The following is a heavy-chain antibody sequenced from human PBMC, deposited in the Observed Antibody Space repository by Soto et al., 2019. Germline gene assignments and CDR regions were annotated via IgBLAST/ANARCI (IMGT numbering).Heavy chain of an antibody. J-gene: IGHJ4*02. CDR2: IYSGGST. D-gene: IGHD4-17*01. V-gene: IGHV3-66*01. CDR3: ARGNDYGDYFPEEFDF. Sequence: EVQLVESGGGLVQPGGSLRLSCAASGFTVSSNYMSWVRQAPGKGLEWVSVIYSGGSTYYADYVKGRFTISRDNSKNTLYLQMNSLRAEDTAVYYCARGNDYGDYFPEEFDFWGQGTLVTVSS. CDR1: GFTVSSNY.